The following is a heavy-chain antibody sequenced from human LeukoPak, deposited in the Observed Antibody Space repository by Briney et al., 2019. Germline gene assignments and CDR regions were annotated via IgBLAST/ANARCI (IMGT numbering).Heavy chain of an antibody. V-gene: IGHV4-59*08. CDR1: GGSISSYY. Sequence: PSESLSLTCTVSGGSISSYYWSWIRQPPGKGLEWIGFIFYSGSTNYNPFLKSRVTISVDTSENQFSMKLTSVTAADTAVYYCARLYGSTWGSFDYWGQGTLVTVSS. CDR3: ARLYGSTWGSFDY. J-gene: IGHJ4*02. D-gene: IGHD6-13*01. CDR2: IFYSGST.